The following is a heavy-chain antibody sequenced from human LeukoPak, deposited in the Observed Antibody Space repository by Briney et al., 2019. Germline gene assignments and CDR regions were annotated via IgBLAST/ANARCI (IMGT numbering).Heavy chain of an antibody. CDR2: ITPYNGNT. CDR1: GYTFTSYD. Sequence: PGASVKVSCKASGYTFTSYDITWVRQAPGQGLEWMGWITPYNGNTNYAQKLQGRVTMTTDTSTSTAYMELRSLRSGDTAVYYCARDSDYSGYDWFVYWGQGTLVTVSS. V-gene: IGHV1-18*01. D-gene: IGHD5-12*01. CDR3: ARDSDYSGYDWFVY. J-gene: IGHJ4*02.